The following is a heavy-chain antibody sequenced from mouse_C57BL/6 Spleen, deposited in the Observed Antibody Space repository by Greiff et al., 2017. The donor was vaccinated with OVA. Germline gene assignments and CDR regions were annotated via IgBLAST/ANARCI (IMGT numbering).Heavy chain of an antibody. J-gene: IGHJ3*01. CDR2: IDPENGDT. V-gene: IGHV14-4*01. CDR3: TTTYDYEDAY. CDR1: GFNIKDDY. Sequence: EVQLQESGAELVRPGASVKLSCTASGFNIKDDYMHWVKQRPEQGLEWIGWIDPENGDTEYASKFQGKATITADTSSNTAYLQLSSLTSEDTAVYYCTTTYDYEDAYWGQGTLVTVSA. D-gene: IGHD2-4*01.